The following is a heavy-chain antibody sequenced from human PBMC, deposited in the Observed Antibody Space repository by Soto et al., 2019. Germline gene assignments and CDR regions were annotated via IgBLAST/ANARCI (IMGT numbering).Heavy chain of an antibody. CDR1: GFTFSDSA. V-gene: IGHV3-73*02. D-gene: IGHD5-12*01. J-gene: IGHJ6*02. CDR2: IRYKANGHAT. CDR3: TRHWSGYDSDHDFGMGV. Sequence: EVQLVESGGGLVQPGGSLKLSCAGSGFTFSDSAMHWVRQASGKGLEWVGRIRYKANGHATAYAASVKGSFTIYRDDSKTTAYLQMNSLKTEVTAVYYCTRHWSGYDSDHDFGMGVWGQGTTVTVSS.